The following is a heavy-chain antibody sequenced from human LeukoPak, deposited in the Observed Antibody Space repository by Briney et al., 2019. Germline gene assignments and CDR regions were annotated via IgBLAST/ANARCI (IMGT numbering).Heavy chain of an antibody. D-gene: IGHD3-22*01. V-gene: IGHV3-23*01. CDR2: ISGSGGST. CDR1: RFIFSNYA. Sequence: GGSLRLSCAASRFIFSNYAMSWVRQAPGKGLEWVSGISGSGGSTYYADFVKGRFTISRDNSKKTLYMQMNSLRAEDTAVYYCAKGAEEGVVITSVYYYYMDVWGKGTTVTISS. J-gene: IGHJ6*03. CDR3: AKGAEEGVVITSVYYYYMDV.